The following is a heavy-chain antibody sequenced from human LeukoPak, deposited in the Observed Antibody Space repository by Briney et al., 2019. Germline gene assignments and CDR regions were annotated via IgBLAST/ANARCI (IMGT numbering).Heavy chain of an antibody. J-gene: IGHJ5*02. CDR1: GYTFTSYD. D-gene: IGHD2-15*01. Sequence: ASVKVSCKASGYTFTSYDISWVRQATGQGLEWMGWVNPNSGNTGYALKFQGRVTMTRNTSISTAYMELSSLRSEDTAVYYCARGVGYCSGGSCYYNWFDPWGQGTLVTVSS. CDR2: VNPNSGNT. CDR3: ARGVGYCSGGSCYYNWFDP. V-gene: IGHV1-8*01.